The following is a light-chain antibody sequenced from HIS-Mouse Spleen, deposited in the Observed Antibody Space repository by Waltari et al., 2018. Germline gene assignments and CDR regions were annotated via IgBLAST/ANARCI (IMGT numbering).Light chain of an antibody. CDR3: SSYTSSSTLAV. Sequence: QSALTQPASVSGSPGQSITISCTGTSSDVGGYNYVSWYQQPPGKAPKLMIYEVSNRPSGGSNRFSGSKAGNTASLTISGLQAEDEADYYCSSYTSSSTLAVFGGGTKLTVL. J-gene: IGLJ3*02. CDR2: EVS. CDR1: SSDVGGYNY. V-gene: IGLV2-14*01.